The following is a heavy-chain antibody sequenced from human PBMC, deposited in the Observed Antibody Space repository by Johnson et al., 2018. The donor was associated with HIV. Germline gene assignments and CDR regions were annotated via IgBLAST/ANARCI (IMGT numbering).Heavy chain of an antibody. CDR2: ISYDGSNK. V-gene: IGHV3-30-3*01. CDR1: GFTFSSYA. J-gene: IGHJ3*01. CDR3: ARDLPGIYDAFDL. D-gene: IGHD1-26*01. Sequence: QMMLVESGGGVVQPGRSLRLSCAASGFTFSSYAMHWVRQAPGKGLEWVAVISYDGSNKYYADSVNGRFSISRDVSKNILYLQMHSLRTEDTAYYYCARDLPGIYDAFDLWGQGTKVTISS.